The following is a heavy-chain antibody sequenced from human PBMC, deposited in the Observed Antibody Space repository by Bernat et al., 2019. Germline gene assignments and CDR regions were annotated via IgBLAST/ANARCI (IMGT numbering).Heavy chain of an antibody. CDR3: ATLEGDYGDYIP. CDR1: GFTFDDYG. Sequence: EVQLVESGGGVVRPGGSLRLSCAASGFTFDDYGMSWVRQAPGKGLEWVSVIYSGGSTYYADSVKGRFTISRDNSKNTLYLQMNSLRAEDTAVYYCATLEGDYGDYIPWGQGTLVTVSS. CDR2: IYSGGST. V-gene: IGHV3-66*01. D-gene: IGHD4-17*01. J-gene: IGHJ5*02.